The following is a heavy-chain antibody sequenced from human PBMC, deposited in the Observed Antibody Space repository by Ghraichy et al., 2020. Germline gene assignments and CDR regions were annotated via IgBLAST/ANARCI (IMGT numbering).Heavy chain of an antibody. V-gene: IGHV4-39*07. D-gene: IGHD3-22*01. J-gene: IGHJ3*02. Sequence: SETLSLTCTVSGAFISDGGYYWGWIRQSPGQGLEWIGFIFFSGSTYYNPSLKSRVTISVDTTKNHFSLRLISLSAADTAVYYCARVHFDLDSSGYEASFDIRGRGTMVTVS. CDR3: ARVHFDLDSSGYEASFDI. CDR2: IFFSGST. CDR1: GAFISDGGYY.